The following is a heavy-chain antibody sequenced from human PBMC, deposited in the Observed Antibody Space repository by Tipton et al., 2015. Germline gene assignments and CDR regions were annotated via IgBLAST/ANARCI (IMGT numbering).Heavy chain of an antibody. V-gene: IGHV1-46*01. Sequence: QSGPEVKKPGASVQVSCKASGYTFSSYYMHWVRQAPGQGLEWMGIINPNDGRATYAQKFQGRVTMTGETSPSTANTSTSTVYMELSNLRSDDTAVYYCARMMPDVYYYDSSGYDTLDVWGQGTLVTVSS. J-gene: IGHJ3*01. CDR2: INPNDGRA. CDR1: GYTFSSYY. CDR3: ARMMPDVYYYDSSGYDTLDV. D-gene: IGHD3-22*01.